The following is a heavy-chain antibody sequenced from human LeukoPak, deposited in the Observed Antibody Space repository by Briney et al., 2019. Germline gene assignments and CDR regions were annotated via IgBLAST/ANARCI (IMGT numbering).Heavy chain of an antibody. J-gene: IGHJ4*02. CDR3: ARIGYSTSWANFDY. V-gene: IGHV3-33*01. CDR2: IRTDGGEK. D-gene: IGHD6-13*01. CDR1: GFTFRNYG. Sequence: GTSLRLSCAASGFTFRNYGMHWVRQAPGKGLEWVASIRTDGGEKYHADSVQGRFSISSDNSKNTLYLKMDSLRTEDTALYYRARIGYSTSWANFDYWGPGTLVTVSS.